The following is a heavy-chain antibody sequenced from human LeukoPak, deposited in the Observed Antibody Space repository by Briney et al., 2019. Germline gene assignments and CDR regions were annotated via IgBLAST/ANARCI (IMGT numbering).Heavy chain of an antibody. J-gene: IGHJ4*02. CDR2: IYTSGST. D-gene: IGHD3-10*01. CDR1: GGSISSYY. Sequence: SETLSLTCTVSGGSISSYYWSWIRQPAGKGLEWIGRIYTSGSTHFNPSLKSRVTMSVDTSKNQFSLKLSSVTAADTAVYYCARDQDYYGSGSYHRLDTTGLDYWGQGTLVTVSS. CDR3: ARDQDYYGSGSYHRLDTTGLDY. V-gene: IGHV4-4*07.